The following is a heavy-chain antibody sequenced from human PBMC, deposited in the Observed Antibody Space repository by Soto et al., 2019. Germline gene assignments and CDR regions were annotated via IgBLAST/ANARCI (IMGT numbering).Heavy chain of an antibody. V-gene: IGHV3-11*06. CDR1: GFTFSDYY. CDR2: ISSSSSNT. D-gene: IGHD2-2*01. J-gene: IGHJ6*02. CDR3: ARAVYCTTANCWDDFHYYNIDV. Sequence: VGSLRLSCAASGFTFSDYYMSWIRQAPGKGLDWVSYISSSSSNTKYADSVKGRFTISRDNAKNSLYLQMNSLRAEDTAVYYCARAVYCTTANCWDDFHYYNIDVWGQGTAVTVSS.